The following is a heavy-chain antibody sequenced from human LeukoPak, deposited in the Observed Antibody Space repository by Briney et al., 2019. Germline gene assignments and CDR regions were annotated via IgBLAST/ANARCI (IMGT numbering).Heavy chain of an antibody. CDR2: IYTSGTT. CDR3: AGQMLFTIDAQDAYYFGFEG. J-gene: IGHJ6*02. Sequence: PRETLSLPCTVSGCSITHYYWSWIRQAPGKGLGGVGDIYTSGTTNYNPSLNSPPTISVHTPKNQLSLMLTSVTAADPAVYYCAGQMLFTIDAQDAYYFGFEGSGHRVTVTV. V-gene: IGHV4-4*09. CDR1: GCSITHYY. D-gene: IGHD2-21*01.